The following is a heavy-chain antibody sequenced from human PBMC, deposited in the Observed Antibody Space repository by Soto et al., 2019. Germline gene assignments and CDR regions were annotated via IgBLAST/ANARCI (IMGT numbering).Heavy chain of an antibody. CDR3: ATHFSTGSPSY. D-gene: IGHD1-1*01. CDR1: GYSFTSYW. CDR2: IYPSASST. Sequence: PGEYQKISWKGSGYSFTSYWISWVRPMPGKALQWMCSIYPSASSTNYSPSFQCPVTISADKSIRTSYLQWLTLKAPDTSLYSCATHFSTGSPSYWGQGTLVTASS. J-gene: IGHJ4*02. V-gene: IGHV5-10-1*01.